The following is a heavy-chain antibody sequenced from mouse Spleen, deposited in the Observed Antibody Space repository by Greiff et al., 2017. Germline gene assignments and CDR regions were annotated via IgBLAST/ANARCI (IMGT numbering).Heavy chain of an antibody. CDR1: GYAFSSSW. D-gene: IGHD1-1*01. J-gene: IGHJ2*01. CDR2: IYPGDGDT. V-gene: IGHV1-82*01. Sequence: QVQLQQSGPELVKPGASVKISCKASGYAFSSSWMNWVKQRPGKGLEWIGRIYPGDGDTNYNGKFKGKATLTADKSSSTAYMQLSSLTSEDSAVYFCARAITTVADYWGQGTTLTVSS. CDR3: ARAITTVADY.